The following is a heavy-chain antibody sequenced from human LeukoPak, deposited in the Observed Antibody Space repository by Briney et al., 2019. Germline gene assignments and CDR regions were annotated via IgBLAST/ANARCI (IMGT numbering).Heavy chain of an antibody. J-gene: IGHJ6*03. CDR2: IYHSGST. V-gene: IGHV4-4*02. Sequence: SETLSLTCAVSGGSISSSNWWSWVRQPPGKGLEWIGEIYHSGSTNYNPSLKSRVTISVDKSKNQFSLKLSSVTAADTAVYYCARGSYELYYYYYYYMDVWGKGTTVTVSS. CDR1: GGSISSSNW. D-gene: IGHD1-26*01. CDR3: ARGSYELYYYYYYYMDV.